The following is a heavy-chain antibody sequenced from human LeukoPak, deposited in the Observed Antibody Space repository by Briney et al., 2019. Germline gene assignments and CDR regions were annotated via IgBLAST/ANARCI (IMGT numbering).Heavy chain of an antibody. CDR1: DYTFMAYG. J-gene: IGHJ2*01. D-gene: IGHD3-10*01. CDR2: ISAYNGDT. Sequence: ASVKVSCTASDYTFMAYGVSWVRQAPGQGLEWMGWISAYNGDTNSVKKFQDRVAMTTDTSTSTAYMELRNLRADDTAVYYCARVYFGSRGYFDFWGRGTMVTVSS. CDR3: ARVYFGSRGYFDF. V-gene: IGHV1-18*01.